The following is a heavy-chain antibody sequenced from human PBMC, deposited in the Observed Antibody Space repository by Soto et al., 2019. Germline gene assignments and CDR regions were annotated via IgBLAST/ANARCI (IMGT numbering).Heavy chain of an antibody. CDR3: AGGVDTAMVTGLSY. CDR1: GYTFTGYY. V-gene: IGHV1-2*04. D-gene: IGHD5-18*01. J-gene: IGHJ4*02. Sequence: QVQLVQSGAEVKKPGASVKVSCKASGYTFTGYYMHWVRQAPGQGLEWMGWINPNSGGTNYAQKCQGWVTMTRDTSISTAYMELSRLRSDDTAVYYWAGGVDTAMVTGLSYWGQGTLVTVSS. CDR2: INPNSGGT.